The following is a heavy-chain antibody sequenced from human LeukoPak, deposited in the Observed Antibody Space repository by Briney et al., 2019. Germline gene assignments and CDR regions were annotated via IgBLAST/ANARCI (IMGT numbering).Heavy chain of an antibody. J-gene: IGHJ4*02. CDR1: GFTFSNYL. V-gene: IGHV3-74*01. Sequence: GGSLRLSCAASGFTFSNYLMHWVRQTPGKGLVWISRISTDGSFTNYADSVKGRFSISRDNAKNTLYLQMSSLRAEDSAMYYCATYRHLPYWGQGILVTVSS. D-gene: IGHD2-2*02. CDR3: ATYRHLPY. CDR2: ISTDGSFT.